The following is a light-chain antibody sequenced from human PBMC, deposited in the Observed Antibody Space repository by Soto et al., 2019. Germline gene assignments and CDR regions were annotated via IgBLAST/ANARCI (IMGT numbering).Light chain of an antibody. CDR1: NSNIGSND. J-gene: IGLJ1*01. CDR2: KNN. CDR3: ATWDDSLSDYV. V-gene: IGLV1-47*01. Sequence: QSVLTQPPSASGTPGQRVTISCSGSNSNIGSNDVDWYQQFPGTAPKLLIYKNNQRPSGVPDQFSGSKSGTSASLAITGLRSDTEADYYCATWDDSLSDYVFGTGTKLTVL.